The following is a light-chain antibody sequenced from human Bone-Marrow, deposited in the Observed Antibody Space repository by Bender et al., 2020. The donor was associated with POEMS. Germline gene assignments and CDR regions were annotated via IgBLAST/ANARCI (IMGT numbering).Light chain of an antibody. CDR2: DVH. CDR1: SSDIGSSNL. CDR3: CSYVGSNPLL. J-gene: IGLJ2*01. Sequence: QSALTQPASVSGSPGQSITISCTGISSDIGSSNLVSWYQQHPGKAPKLIIYDVHQRPSGVSNRFSGPPSGNAAFLAISGLQAEDAAAYYCCSYVGSNPLLFGGGTKLTVL. V-gene: IGLV2-23*02.